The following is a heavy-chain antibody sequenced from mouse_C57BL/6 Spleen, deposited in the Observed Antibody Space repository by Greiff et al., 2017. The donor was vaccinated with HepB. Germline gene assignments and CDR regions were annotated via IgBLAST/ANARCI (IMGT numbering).Heavy chain of an antibody. CDR2: IDPSDSET. CDR1: GYNFTSYW. J-gene: IGHJ2*01. D-gene: IGHD1-1*01. Sequence: QVQLQQPGAELVRPGSSVKLSCKASGYNFTSYWMHWVKQRPIQGLEWIGNIDPSDSETHYNQKFKDKATVTVDKSSSTAYMQLSSLTSEDSAVYYCARTVYYYGSSSFDYWGQGTTLTVSS. V-gene: IGHV1-52*01. CDR3: ARTVYYYGSSSFDY.